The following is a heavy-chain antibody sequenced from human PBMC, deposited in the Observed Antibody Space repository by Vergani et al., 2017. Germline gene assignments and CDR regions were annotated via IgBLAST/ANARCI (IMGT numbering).Heavy chain of an antibody. CDR3: ARTTLAVDELDY. V-gene: IGHV3-33*01. J-gene: IGHJ4*02. Sequence: QVQLVESGGGVVQPGRSLSLSCAASGFTFSSYGMHWVRQAPGKGLEWVAVIWYDGSNKYYADSVKGRFTISRDNSKNTLYLQMNSLRAEDTAVYYCARTTLAVDELDYWGQGTLVTVSS. D-gene: IGHD6-19*01. CDR2: IWYDGSNK. CDR1: GFTFSSYG.